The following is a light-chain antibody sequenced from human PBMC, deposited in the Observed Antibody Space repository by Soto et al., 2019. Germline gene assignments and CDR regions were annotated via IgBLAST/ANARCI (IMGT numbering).Light chain of an antibody. CDR3: QKYDSAPAWT. J-gene: IGKJ1*01. CDR2: AAS. CDR1: QDISNY. Sequence: DIQMTQSPSSLSAAVGDRVTIACRASQDISNYLAWYQQKPGRAPKLLIFAASTLQSGVPSRFSGSGSGTEFTLTISSLQPEYVATYYCQKYDSAPAWTFGQGTKVEIK. V-gene: IGKV1-27*01.